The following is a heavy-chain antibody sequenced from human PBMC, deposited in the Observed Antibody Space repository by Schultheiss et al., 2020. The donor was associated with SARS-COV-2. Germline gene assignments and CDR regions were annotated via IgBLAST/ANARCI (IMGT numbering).Heavy chain of an antibody. J-gene: IGHJ4*02. CDR2: IYYSGST. CDR1: GYSISSGYY. Sequence: SETLSLTCTVSGYSISSGYYWGWIRQPPGKGLEWIGYIYYSGSTYYNPSLKSRVTISVDTSKNQFSLKLSSVTAADTAVYYCARLAASTSSDYWGQGTLVTVSS. CDR3: ARLAASTSSDY. V-gene: IGHV4-38-2*02. D-gene: IGHD2-2*01.